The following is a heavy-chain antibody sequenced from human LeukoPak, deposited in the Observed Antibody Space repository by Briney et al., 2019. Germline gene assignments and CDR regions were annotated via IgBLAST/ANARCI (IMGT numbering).Heavy chain of an antibody. CDR2: IIPIFGTA. CDR1: GGTFSSYA. D-gene: IGHD6-13*01. Sequence: SVKVSCKASGGTFSSYAISWVRQAPGQGLEWMGGIIPIFGTANYAQKFQGRVTITADKSSTTVYMELSSLRSEDTAVYYGASPPVPQAAAITPGYFYYYMDVWGKGTTVTVSS. CDR3: ASPPVPQAAAITPGYFYYYMDV. J-gene: IGHJ6*03. V-gene: IGHV1-69*06.